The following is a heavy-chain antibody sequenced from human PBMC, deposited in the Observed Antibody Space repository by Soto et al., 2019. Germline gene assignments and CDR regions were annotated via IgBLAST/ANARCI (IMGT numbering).Heavy chain of an antibody. CDR1: GYTFTSYY. J-gene: IGHJ5*02. CDR2: INPSGGST. Sequence: QVQLVQSGAEVKKPGASVKVSCKASGYTFTSYYMHWVRQDPGQGLEWMGIINPSGGSTSYAQKFQCRVTMTRDTSTSTVYMELSSLRSEDTAVYYCARTKGGYGFFDPWGQGTLVTVSS. CDR3: ARTKGGYGFFDP. V-gene: IGHV1-46*03. D-gene: IGHD3-22*01.